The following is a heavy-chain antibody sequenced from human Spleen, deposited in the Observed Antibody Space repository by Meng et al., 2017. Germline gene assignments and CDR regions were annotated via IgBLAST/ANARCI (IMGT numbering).Heavy chain of an antibody. CDR3: ARGPTTMAHDFDY. CDR2: INPNSGGT. CDR1: GYTFTGYY. V-gene: IGHV1-2*06. D-gene: IGHD4-11*01. Sequence: QVQLVQSGAEVMKPGSSVKVSCKASGYTFTGYYMHWVRQAPGQGLEWMGRINPNSGGTNYAQKFQGRVTMTRDTSISTAYMELSRLRSDDTAVYYCARGPTTMAHDFDYWGQGTLVTVSS. J-gene: IGHJ4*02.